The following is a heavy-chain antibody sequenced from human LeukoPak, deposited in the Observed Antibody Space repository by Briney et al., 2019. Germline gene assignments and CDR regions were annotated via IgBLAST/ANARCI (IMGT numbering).Heavy chain of an antibody. J-gene: IGHJ5*02. V-gene: IGHV4-59*08. D-gene: IGHD2-15*01. Sequence: SETLSLTCSVSGDSISSYYWSWIRQPPGKGLEWIGYIYSSGSTKYNPSLKSRVTISINTSRNQFPLTVHSVTAADTAMYYCARHPRSCTGGGTCYSWFDASGQGTLVTVSS. CDR3: ARHPRSCTGGGTCYSWFDA. CDR2: IYSSGST. CDR1: GDSISSYY.